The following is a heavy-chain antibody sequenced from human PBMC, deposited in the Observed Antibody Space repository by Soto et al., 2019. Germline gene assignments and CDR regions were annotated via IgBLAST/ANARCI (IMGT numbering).Heavy chain of an antibody. CDR3: ARVPRFYGDYPASNWYFDL. CDR2: IYYSGST. Sequence: QVQLQESGPGLVKPSQTLSLTCTVSGGSISSGDYYWSWIRQPPGKGLEWIGYIYYSGSTYYNPSLKSRVTISVDTSKNQFSLKLSAVTAADTAVYYCARVPRFYGDYPASNWYFDLWGRGTLVTVSS. CDR1: GGSISSGDYY. V-gene: IGHV4-30-4*01. D-gene: IGHD4-17*01. J-gene: IGHJ2*01.